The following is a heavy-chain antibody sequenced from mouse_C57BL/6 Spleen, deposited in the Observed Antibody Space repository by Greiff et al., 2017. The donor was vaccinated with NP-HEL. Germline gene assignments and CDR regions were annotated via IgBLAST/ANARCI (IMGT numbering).Heavy chain of an antibody. CDR3: ARGLRLSDWYFEV. CDR2: ISSGSSTI. V-gene: IGHV5-17*01. J-gene: IGHJ1*03. D-gene: IGHD2-2*01. Sequence: EVQGVESGGGLVKPGGSLKLSCAASGFTFSDYGMHWVRQAPEKGLEWVAYISSGSSTIYYADTVKGRFTISRDNAKNTPFLQMASLRSEDTAMDYCARGLRLSDWYFEVWGTGTTVTVSS. CDR1: GFTFSDYG.